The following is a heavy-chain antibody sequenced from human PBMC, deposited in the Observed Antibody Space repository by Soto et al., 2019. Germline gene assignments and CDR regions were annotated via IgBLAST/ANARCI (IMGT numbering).Heavy chain of an antibody. J-gene: IGHJ4*02. D-gene: IGHD6-6*01. CDR2: IYWDDDK. CDR1: GFSLSTSGVG. Sequence: QITLKESGPTLVKPTQTLTLTCSFSGFSLSTSGVGVGWIRQPPGKALEWLALIYWDDDKRYSPSLKSRLTITKDTSKNQVVLTMTNMDPVDTATDYCAHLLATRLVLDSWGQGTLVTVSS. CDR3: AHLLATRLVLDS. V-gene: IGHV2-5*02.